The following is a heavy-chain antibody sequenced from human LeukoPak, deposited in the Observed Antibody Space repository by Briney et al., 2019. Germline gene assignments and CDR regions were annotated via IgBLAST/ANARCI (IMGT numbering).Heavy chain of an antibody. CDR1: GGSISSYY. CDR2: IYYSGST. CDR3: ARDEYYYDLPAAFDI. Sequence: SETLSLTCTVSGGSISSYYWGWIRQPPGKGLEWIGSIYYSGSTYYNPSLKSRVTISVDTSKNQFSLKLSSVTAADTAVYYCARDEYYYDLPAAFDIWGQGTMVTVSS. D-gene: IGHD3-22*01. V-gene: IGHV4-39*07. J-gene: IGHJ3*02.